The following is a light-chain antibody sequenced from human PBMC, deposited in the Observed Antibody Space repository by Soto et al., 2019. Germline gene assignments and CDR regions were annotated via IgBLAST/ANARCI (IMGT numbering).Light chain of an antibody. CDR1: QGISSS. J-gene: IGKJ3*01. CDR2: GAS. Sequence: DIQMTQSPSSLSASVGDTVTITCRASQGISSSLAWYQQKAGKVPDLLIYGASTLQSGVPSHFSGSGSGTDFTLTIRSLQPEDVATYYCQEYHSPPFTFGPGTKVEMK. V-gene: IGKV1-27*01. CDR3: QEYHSPPFT.